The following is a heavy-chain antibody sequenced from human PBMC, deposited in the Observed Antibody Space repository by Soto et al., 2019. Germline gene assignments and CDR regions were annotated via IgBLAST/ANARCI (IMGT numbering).Heavy chain of an antibody. D-gene: IGHD2-15*01. CDR1: GFSVNSNGVG. V-gene: IGHV2-5*02. J-gene: IGHJ3*01. CDR2: IYWDNDK. Sequence: QITLRESGPTLVKPTETLTLTCTLSGFSVNSNGVGVGWVRQPPGKALEWLGLIYWDNDKRYNPSLRTRLTFTKDTSNIHMVLTQTNMDPVDTDTYYCGPCGVTMAPGSGDPTFDCWGQGTMVTVSS. CDR3: GPCGVTMAPGSGDPTFDC.